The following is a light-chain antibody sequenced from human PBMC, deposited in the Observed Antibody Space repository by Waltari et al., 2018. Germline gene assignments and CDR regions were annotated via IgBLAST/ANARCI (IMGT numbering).Light chain of an antibody. J-gene: IGLJ3*02. CDR3: SSYAGSNHLV. Sequence: QSALTQPPSASGSPGQSVTISCTGTSSDVGGYNYVSWYQHHPGKAPKLMVYEVNKRPSGVPDRCSGSKSGNTASLTVSGLQAEDESVYYCSSYAGSNHLVFGGGTKLTVL. CDR1: SSDVGGYNY. CDR2: EVN. V-gene: IGLV2-8*01.